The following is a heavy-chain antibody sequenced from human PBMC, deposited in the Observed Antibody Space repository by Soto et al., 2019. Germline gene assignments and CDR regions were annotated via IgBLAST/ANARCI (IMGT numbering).Heavy chain of an antibody. CDR2: VSPSGTT. V-gene: IGHV4-31*03. CDR3: ARDRCSYGMDV. CDR1: GDSISVGYY. Sequence: QVQLQESGPGLVKPSQTLSLTCTVSGDSISVGYYLCWIRRHPGKGLEWIVYVSPSGTTYYNPSLNCRVSISTGSSKNQFSLEVSSVTAADAGVYYCARDRCSYGMDVWGQGTTVTVSS. D-gene: IGHD2-8*01. J-gene: IGHJ6*02.